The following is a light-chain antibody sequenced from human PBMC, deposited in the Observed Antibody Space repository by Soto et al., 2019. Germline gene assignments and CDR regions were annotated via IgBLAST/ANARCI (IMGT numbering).Light chain of an antibody. J-gene: IGKJ4*01. V-gene: IGKV1-39*01. CDR1: QSVSTF. CDR2: GAY. Sequence: DIQMTQSPSSLSASVGDRVIISCRASQSVSTFLNWYQQKPGKAPKLLIYGAYSLQSGVPSSFRGSGSGTDFTLTISSLQPEDFATYFCQQTYSSSVPTLWLTFGGGTRVDIK. CDR3: QQTYSSSVPTLWLT.